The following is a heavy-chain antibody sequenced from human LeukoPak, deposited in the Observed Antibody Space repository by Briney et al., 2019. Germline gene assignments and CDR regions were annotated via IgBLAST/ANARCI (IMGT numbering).Heavy chain of an antibody. V-gene: IGHV4-31*03. J-gene: IGHJ5*02. CDR3: AGLYYYDSSGYSWFDP. CDR1: GGSISSGGYY. CDR2: IYYSGST. D-gene: IGHD3-22*01. Sequence: KSSETLSLTCTVSGGSISSGGYYWSWIRQHPGKGLEWIGYIYYSGSTYYNPSLKSRVTISVDTSKNQFSLKLSSVTAADTAVYYCAGLYYYDSSGYSWFDPWGQGTLVTVSS.